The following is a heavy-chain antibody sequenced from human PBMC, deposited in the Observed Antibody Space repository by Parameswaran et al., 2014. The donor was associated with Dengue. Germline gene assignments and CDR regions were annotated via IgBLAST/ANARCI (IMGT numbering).Heavy chain of an antibody. V-gene: IGHV1-2*02. CDR3: ARDHKPDYPSYGMDV. J-gene: IGHJ6*02. Sequence: WVRQAPGQGLEWMGWINPNSGGTNYAQKFQGRVTMTRDTSIGTAYMELSRLRSDDTAVYYCARDHKPDYPSYGMDVWGQGTTVTVSS. CDR2: INPNSGGT. D-gene: IGHD4-11*01.